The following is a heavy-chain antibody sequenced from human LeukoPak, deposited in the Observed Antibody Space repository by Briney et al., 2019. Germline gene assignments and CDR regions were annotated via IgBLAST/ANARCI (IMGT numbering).Heavy chain of an antibody. CDR2: IYYSGNT. J-gene: IGHJ4*02. V-gene: IGHV4-39*01. CDR1: GDSISTSNSY. CDR3: ARIRAGYSSGWCQPFDY. D-gene: IGHD6-19*01. Sequence: SETLSLTCSVSGDSISTSNSYWGWIRQPPGEGLEWIGSIYYSGNTYYNASLKSRVTISVDTSKNQFSLKFTSVTAADTAVYYCARIRAGYSSGWCQPFDYWGQGTLVTVSS.